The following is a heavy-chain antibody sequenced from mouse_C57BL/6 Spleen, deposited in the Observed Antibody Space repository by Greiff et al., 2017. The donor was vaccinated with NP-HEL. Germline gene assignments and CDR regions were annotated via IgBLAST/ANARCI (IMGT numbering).Heavy chain of an antibody. CDR3: ASRKLGSDY. J-gene: IGHJ2*01. D-gene: IGHD4-1*01. CDR1: GYTFTDYY. CDR2: INPNNGGT. Sequence: EVQLQQSGPELVKPGASVKISCKASGYTFTDYYMNWVKQSHGKSLEWIGDINPNNGGTSYNQKFKGKATLTVDKSSSTAYMELRSLTSEDSAVYYWASRKLGSDYWGQGTTLTVSS. V-gene: IGHV1-26*01.